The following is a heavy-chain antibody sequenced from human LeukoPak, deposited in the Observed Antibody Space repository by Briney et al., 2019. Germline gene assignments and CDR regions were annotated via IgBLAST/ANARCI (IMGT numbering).Heavy chain of an antibody. CDR3: ARGTTIGGSRYFDY. Sequence: GASVKVSCKASGGTFSSYAISWVRQAPGQGLEWMGGITPIFGTANYAQKFQGRVTITADESTSTAYMELSSLRSEDTAVYYCARGTTIGGSRYFDYWGQGTLVTVSS. J-gene: IGHJ4*02. CDR1: GGTFSSYA. CDR2: ITPIFGTA. V-gene: IGHV1-69*13. D-gene: IGHD3-10*01.